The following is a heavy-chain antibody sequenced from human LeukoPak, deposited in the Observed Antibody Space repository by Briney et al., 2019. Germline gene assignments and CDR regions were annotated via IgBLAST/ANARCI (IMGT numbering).Heavy chain of an antibody. CDR3: AARPGIEVAGFDF. V-gene: IGHV3-30*02. CDR1: GFSFNYYA. D-gene: IGHD6-19*01. J-gene: IGHJ4*02. CDR2: IRFDESKK. Sequence: GGSLRLSCTTSGFSFNYYAMYWVRQAPGKGLEWVAVIRFDESKKFYADSVKGRFIISRDNSERTVYLQMNSLRVEDTAVYYCAARPGIEVAGFDFWGQGTLVTVSS.